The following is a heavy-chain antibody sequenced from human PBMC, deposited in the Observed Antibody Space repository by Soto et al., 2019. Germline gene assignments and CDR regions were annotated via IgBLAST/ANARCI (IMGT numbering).Heavy chain of an antibody. CDR3: ARGGIH. V-gene: IGHV3-48*03. CDR1: GYTFNSHE. J-gene: IGHJ4*02. D-gene: IGHD3-16*01. Sequence: EVLLVESGGGSRQPGGSLRLSCVASGYTFNSHEMNWVRQAPGEGLEWISSISGSGTTNYAESVKGRFTISRDNAHKSLFLEMKDLRVEDTAVYYCARGGIHWGQGTLVTVSS. CDR2: ISGSGTT.